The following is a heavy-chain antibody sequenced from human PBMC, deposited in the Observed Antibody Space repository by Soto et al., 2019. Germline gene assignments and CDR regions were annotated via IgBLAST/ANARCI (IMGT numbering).Heavy chain of an antibody. CDR2: IYHSGST. CDR1: GYSISSGYY. V-gene: IGHV4-38-2*02. Sequence: SETLSLTCAVSGYSISSGYYWGWIRQPPGKGLEWIGSIYHSGSTYYNPSLKSRVTISVDTSKNQFSLKLSSVTAADTAVYYCARERENYRSGWYLNWFDTWGQGTLVTVSS. D-gene: IGHD6-19*01. CDR3: ARERENYRSGWYLNWFDT. J-gene: IGHJ5*02.